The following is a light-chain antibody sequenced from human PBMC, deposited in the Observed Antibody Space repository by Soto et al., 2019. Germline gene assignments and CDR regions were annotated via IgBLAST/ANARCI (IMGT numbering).Light chain of an antibody. V-gene: IGLV2-8*01. J-gene: IGLJ2*01. CDR2: EVS. CDR3: SSFAGGNNLL. Sequence: QSVLTQPPSASGSPGQSVTISCTGTSSDVGGYNFVSWYQQHPGKAPKLLIYEVSKRPSGVPDRFSGSKSDNTASLTVSGLQAEDEADYYCSSFAGGNNLLFGGGTKFTVL. CDR1: SSDVGGYNF.